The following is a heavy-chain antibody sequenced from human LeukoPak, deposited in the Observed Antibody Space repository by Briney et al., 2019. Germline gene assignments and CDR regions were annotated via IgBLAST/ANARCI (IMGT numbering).Heavy chain of an antibody. CDR1: GFAFNTFG. Sequence: PGRSLRLSCAASGFAFNTFGIHWVRQAPGKGLEWVAVISSDGSKEYYGDSVKGRSTISRDNSKNILYLQMNSLRAEDSAVYYCAKSGGYCTDGICYHFDYWGQGTLVTVSS. D-gene: IGHD2-8*01. CDR2: ISSDGSKE. V-gene: IGHV3-30*18. CDR3: AKSGGYCTDGICYHFDY. J-gene: IGHJ4*02.